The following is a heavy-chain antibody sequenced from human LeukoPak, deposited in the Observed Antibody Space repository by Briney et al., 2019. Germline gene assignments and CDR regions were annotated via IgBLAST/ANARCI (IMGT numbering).Heavy chain of an antibody. CDR2: ISWNSGSI. CDR1: GFTFDDYA. V-gene: IGHV3-9*01. Sequence: GRSLRLSCAAYGFTFDDYAMHWVRQAPGKGLEWVSGISWNSGSIGYADSVKGRFTISRDNAKNSLYLQMNSLRAEDTALYYCAKDTYYDFWSGYFDYWGQGTLVTVSS. J-gene: IGHJ4*02. CDR3: AKDTYYDFWSGYFDY. D-gene: IGHD3-3*01.